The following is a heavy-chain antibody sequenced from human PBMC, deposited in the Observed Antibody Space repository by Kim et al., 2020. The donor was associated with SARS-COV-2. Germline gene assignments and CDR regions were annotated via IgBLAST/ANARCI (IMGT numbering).Heavy chain of an antibody. Sequence: GGSLRLSCAASGFTFSNAWMSWVRQAPGKGLEWVGRIKSKTDGGTTDYAAPVKGRFTISRDDSKNTLYLQMNSLKTEDTAVYYCTTEPTYSSSWYVGDAFDIWGQGTMVTVSS. CDR2: IKSKTDGGTT. J-gene: IGHJ3*02. V-gene: IGHV3-15*01. CDR3: TTEPTYSSSWYVGDAFDI. D-gene: IGHD6-13*01. CDR1: GFTFSNAW.